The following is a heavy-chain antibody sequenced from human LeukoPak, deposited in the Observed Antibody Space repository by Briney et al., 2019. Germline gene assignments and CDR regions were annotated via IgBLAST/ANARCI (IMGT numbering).Heavy chain of an antibody. J-gene: IGHJ6*02. CDR2: IYSGDSGVST. D-gene: IGHD6-6*01. V-gene: IGHV3-53*04. CDR1: GFTFSNYW. Sequence: GGSLRLSCAASGFTFSNYWMSWVRQAPGKGLEWVSVIYSGDSGVSTYYADSVKGRFTISRHNSKNTLYLQMSSLRAEDTAVYFCARSAARLRYYYAMDVWGQGTTVTVCS. CDR3: ARSAARLRYYYAMDV.